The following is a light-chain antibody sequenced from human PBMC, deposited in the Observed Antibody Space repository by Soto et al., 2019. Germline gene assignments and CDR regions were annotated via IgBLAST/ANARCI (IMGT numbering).Light chain of an antibody. J-gene: IGLJ1*01. CDR3: CSYAGSSTLWV. CDR1: SRDVGSYNL. V-gene: IGLV2-23*01. Sequence: QSALTQPAYVSGSPGQSITISGTGTSRDVGSYNLVSWYQQHPGKAPKLIICESSKRPSGVSNRFSGSKSGNTASLTISGLQAEDEADYYCCSYAGSSTLWVLGTGTKVTVL. CDR2: ESS.